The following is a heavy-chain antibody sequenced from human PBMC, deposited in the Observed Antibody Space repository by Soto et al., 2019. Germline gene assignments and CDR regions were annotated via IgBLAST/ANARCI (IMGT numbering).Heavy chain of an antibody. CDR3: AKDIGYYDAEGRQDY. V-gene: IGHV3-23*01. CDR2: ISGSGGYT. D-gene: IGHD3-22*01. Sequence: EVQLLESGGGLVQPGGSLRLSCTASGFTFSSYAMSWVRQAPGKGLEWVSGISGSGGYTYYADSVKGRFTISRDNSKNTLFLQMNSLRVEDTAVYYCAKDIGYYDAEGRQDYWGQGTLVTVSS. CDR1: GFTFSSYA. J-gene: IGHJ4*02.